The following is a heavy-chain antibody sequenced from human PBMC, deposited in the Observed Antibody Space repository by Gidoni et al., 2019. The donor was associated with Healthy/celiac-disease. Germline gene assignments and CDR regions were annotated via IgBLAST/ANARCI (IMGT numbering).Heavy chain of an antibody. D-gene: IGHD3-10*01. CDR2: INAGNGNT. V-gene: IGHV1-3*01. J-gene: IGHJ5*02. Sequence: QVQLVQSGAEVKKPGASVKVSCTSSGYTFTSYAMHWVRQSPGQRLEWMGWINAGNGNTKYAQKFQGRVTITRDTSASTAYMELSSLRSEDTAVYYCARGGFLLWFGNNWFDPWGQGTLVTVSS. CDR3: ARGGFLLWFGNNWFDP. CDR1: GYTFTSYA.